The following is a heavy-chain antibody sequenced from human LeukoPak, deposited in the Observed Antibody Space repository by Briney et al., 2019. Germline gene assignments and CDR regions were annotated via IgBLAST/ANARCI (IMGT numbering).Heavy chain of an antibody. Sequence: ASVKVSCKASGYTFTGYYMHWVRQATGQGLEWMGWINPNSCGTNYAQKFQGRVTMTRDTSIGTAYMELSRLRSDGTAVYCCARDYGSGWIAECFQHWGQGTLVTVSS. CDR2: INPNSCGT. V-gene: IGHV1-2*02. CDR1: GYTFTGYY. CDR3: ARDYGSGWIAECFQH. J-gene: IGHJ1*01. D-gene: IGHD6-19*01.